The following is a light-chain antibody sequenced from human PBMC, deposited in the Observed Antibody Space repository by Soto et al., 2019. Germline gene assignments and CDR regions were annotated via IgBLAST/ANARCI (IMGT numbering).Light chain of an antibody. V-gene: IGKV3-15*01. Sequence: EIVMTQSPATLSVSPGQTATLSCRASQSLNTKLAWYQQKPGQAPRLLIYGASTRAAGVPARFSGSGSGTEFTLTISSLQSEDFVVYYCQQYDYWPRTFGQGTKVDIK. CDR1: QSLNTK. J-gene: IGKJ1*01. CDR2: GAS. CDR3: QQYDYWPRT.